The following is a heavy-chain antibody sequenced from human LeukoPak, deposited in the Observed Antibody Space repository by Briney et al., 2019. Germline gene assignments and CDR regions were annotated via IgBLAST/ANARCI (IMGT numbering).Heavy chain of an antibody. CDR1: GFTFSSHW. Sequence: GGSLRLSCAASGFTFSSHWMHWVRQGPGKGLVWVSRINSDGSRTIYADSVKGRFTISRDSAKNTLYLQMNSLRAEDTAVYYCAREVGDYYDSSGSFGYWGQRTLVTVSS. CDR3: AREVGDYYDSSGSFGY. D-gene: IGHD3-22*01. J-gene: IGHJ4*02. CDR2: INSDGSRT. V-gene: IGHV3-74*01.